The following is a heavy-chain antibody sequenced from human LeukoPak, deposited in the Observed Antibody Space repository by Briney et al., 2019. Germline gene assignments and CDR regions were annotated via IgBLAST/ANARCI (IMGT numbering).Heavy chain of an antibody. CDR1: GFTFSIYA. CDR3: AREVWILSPYGMDV. D-gene: IGHD5-18*01. Sequence: GGSLRLSCAASGFTFSIYAMSWVRQTREKGLEWVSIISGSGDRTYYADSLKGRFTISRDNSKNTLYLQMNSLRAEDTAVYYCAREVWILSPYGMDVWGQGTTVTVSS. J-gene: IGHJ6*02. V-gene: IGHV3-23*01. CDR2: ISGSGDRT.